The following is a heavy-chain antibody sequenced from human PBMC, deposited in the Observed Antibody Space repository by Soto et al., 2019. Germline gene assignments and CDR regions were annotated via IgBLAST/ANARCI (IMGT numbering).Heavy chain of an antibody. V-gene: IGHV3-23*04. D-gene: IGHD2-2*01. CDR2: ISAGGGNT. CDR3: AKHAEYQLVSWFDP. Sequence: VQLVESGGGVVQPGGSLRLSCAASGFSLSDYAMSWVRQAPGKGLEWVSGISAGGGNTYYADSVRGRFTISRDNSKDTLYLQITSLRAEDTAFYYCAKHAEYQLVSWFDPWGQGTLVTVSS. J-gene: IGHJ5*02. CDR1: GFSLSDYA.